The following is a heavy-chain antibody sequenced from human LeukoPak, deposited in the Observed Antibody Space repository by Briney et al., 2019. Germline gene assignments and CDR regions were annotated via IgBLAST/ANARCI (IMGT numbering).Heavy chain of an antibody. CDR2: ISSSSSYI. CDR1: EFSVGSNY. V-gene: IGHV3-21*01. D-gene: IGHD2-15*01. CDR3: ARDSPASDMNASDI. J-gene: IGHJ3*02. Sequence: SGGSLRLSCAASEFSVGSNYMTWVRQAPGKGLEWVSSISSSSSYIYYADSVKGRFTISRDNAKNSLYLQMNSLRAEDTAVYYCARDSPASDMNASDIWGQGTMVTVSS.